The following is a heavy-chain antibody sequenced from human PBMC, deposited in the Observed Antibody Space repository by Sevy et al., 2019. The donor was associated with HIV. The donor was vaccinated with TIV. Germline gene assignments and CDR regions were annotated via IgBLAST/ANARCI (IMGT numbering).Heavy chain of an antibody. D-gene: IGHD5-12*01. CDR3: ARFSDYVGVDY. CDR1: RFTFSSYA. Sequence: GGSLRLSCAASRFTFSSYAMHWVRQAPGKGLEWVAVISYDGSNKYYADSVKGRFTISRDNSKNTLYLQMNSLRAEDTAVYYCARFSDYVGVDYWGQGTLVTVSS. V-gene: IGHV3-30*04. J-gene: IGHJ4*02. CDR2: ISYDGSNK.